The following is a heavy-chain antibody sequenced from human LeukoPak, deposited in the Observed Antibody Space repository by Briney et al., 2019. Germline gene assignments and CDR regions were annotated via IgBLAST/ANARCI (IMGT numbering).Heavy chain of an antibody. CDR1: GFTVSTNY. Sequence: GGSLRLSCAASGFTVSTNYIYWVRQAPGKGLEWVSVIYSGGSTYYADSVKGRFTISRDNSKNTLYLQMNTLRAEDTAVYYCARVSVAGTKGVLRGYFDCWGQGTLVTVSS. CDR2: IYSGGST. CDR3: ARVSVAGTKGVLRGYFDC. D-gene: IGHD6-19*01. J-gene: IGHJ4*02. V-gene: IGHV3-66*02.